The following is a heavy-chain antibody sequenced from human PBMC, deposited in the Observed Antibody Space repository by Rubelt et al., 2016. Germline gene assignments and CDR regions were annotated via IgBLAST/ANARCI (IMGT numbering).Heavy chain of an antibody. V-gene: IGHV3-30*02. CDR3: ARDPASSSRGARFDY. J-gene: IGHJ4*02. D-gene: IGHD6-13*01. CDR2: IRYDGGDK. CDR1: GFTFSTYG. Sequence: GESGGGVVQPGGSLRLSCAASGFTFSTYGVHWVRQAPGKGLEWVAFIRYDGGDKYFADSVKGRFTISRDNSKDTLYLQMNSLRAEDTAVYYCARDPASSSRGARFDYWGQGTLVTVSS.